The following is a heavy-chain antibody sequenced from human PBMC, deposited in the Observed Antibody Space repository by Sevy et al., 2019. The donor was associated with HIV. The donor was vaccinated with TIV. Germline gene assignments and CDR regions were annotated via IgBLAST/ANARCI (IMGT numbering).Heavy chain of an antibody. CDR1: GYSFTSYW. J-gene: IGHJ6*02. CDR3: ARTSPLYCSGGSCSPLDYYYGMDV. V-gene: IGHV5-51*01. D-gene: IGHD2-15*01. Sequence: GESLKISCKGSGYSFTSYWIGWVRQMPGKGLEWTGIIYPGDSDTRYSPSFQGQVTISADKSISTAYLQWSSLKASDTAMYYCARTSPLYCSGGSCSPLDYYYGMDVWGQGTTVTVSS. CDR2: IYPGDSDT.